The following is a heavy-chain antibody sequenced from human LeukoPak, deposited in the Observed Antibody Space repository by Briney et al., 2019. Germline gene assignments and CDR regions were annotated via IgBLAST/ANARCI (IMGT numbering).Heavy chain of an antibody. CDR3: ARDQGVVVHGKYHYYGMDV. D-gene: IGHD3-22*01. J-gene: IGHJ6*02. Sequence: PGGSLRLSCAASGFTFSSYGMHWVRQAPGKGLEWVAVIWYDGSNKYYADSVKGRFTISRDNSKNTLYLQMNSLRAEDTAVYYCARDQGVVVHGKYHYYGMDVWGQGTTVTVSS. CDR2: IWYDGSNK. CDR1: GFTFSSYG. V-gene: IGHV3-33*01.